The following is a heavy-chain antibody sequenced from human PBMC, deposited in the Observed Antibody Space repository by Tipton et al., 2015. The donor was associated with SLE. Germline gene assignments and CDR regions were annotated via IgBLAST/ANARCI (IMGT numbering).Heavy chain of an antibody. CDR1: GFTVSSNY. J-gene: IGHJ4*02. Sequence: SLRPSCAASGFTVSSNYMSWVRQAPGKGLEWVSVIYSGGSTYYADYVKGRFTISRDNSKNTLYLQMNSLRAEDTAVYSCARENPYSIAAAGDYWGQGTLVAVSA. CDR3: ARENPYSIAAAGDY. CDR2: IYSGGST. V-gene: IGHV3-66*02. D-gene: IGHD6-13*01.